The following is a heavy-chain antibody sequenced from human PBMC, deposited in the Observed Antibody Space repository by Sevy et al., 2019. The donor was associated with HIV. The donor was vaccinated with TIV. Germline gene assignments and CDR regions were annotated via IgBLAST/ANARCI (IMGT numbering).Heavy chain of an antibody. J-gene: IGHJ4*02. CDR1: GFTFNTHA. D-gene: IGHD6-19*01. CDR3: AREGGYTSAWSPGNH. Sequence: GGSLRLSCAASGFTFNTHAMHWVRQAPGKGLEWVALISYDGIIKYYADSVKGRLTICRDNSKNTLSLQMNSLRVEDTAVYYCAREGGYTSAWSPGNHWGQGTLVTVSS. CDR2: ISYDGIIK. V-gene: IGHV3-30*04.